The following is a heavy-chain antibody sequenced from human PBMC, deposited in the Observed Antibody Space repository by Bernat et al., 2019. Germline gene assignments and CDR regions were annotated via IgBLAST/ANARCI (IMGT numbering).Heavy chain of an antibody. J-gene: IGHJ6*03. CDR2: ISSSSSYT. CDR1: GFTFSDYY. V-gene: IGHV3-11*03. Sequence: VELLESGGGLVKPGGSLRLSCAASGFTFSDYYMSWIRQAPGKGLDWVSYISSSSSYTNYADSVKGRFTISRDNAKNSLYLQMNSLRAEDTAVYYCARGTSTSAPYMDVWGKGTTVTVSS. CDR3: ARGTSTSAPYMDV.